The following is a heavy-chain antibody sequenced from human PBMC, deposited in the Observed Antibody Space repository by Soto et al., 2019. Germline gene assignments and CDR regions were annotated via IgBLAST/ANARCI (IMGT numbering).Heavy chain of an antibody. Sequence: QAQLEQSGGEVKKPGSSVKVSCKASRVAFSKFIVTWVRQAPGVGLEWVGGIIPVFGTANYAQKFQGRVTITADESTSTSYMEVNNLRSEDTAVYYCAKVRYSSPMGYYYGMDVWGQGTTVPVSS. J-gene: IGHJ6*02. D-gene: IGHD2-2*01. V-gene: IGHV1-69*01. CDR1: RVAFSKFI. CDR2: IIPVFGTA. CDR3: AKVRYSSPMGYYYGMDV.